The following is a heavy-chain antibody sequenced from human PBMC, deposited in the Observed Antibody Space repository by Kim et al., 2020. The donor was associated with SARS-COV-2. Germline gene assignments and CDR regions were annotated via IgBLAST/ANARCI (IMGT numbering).Heavy chain of an antibody. CDR2: NT. CDR3: ARGKGTWFDP. V-gene: IGHV1-3*01. J-gene: IGHJ5*02. Sequence: NTKYSQKFQGRVTITRDTSASTAYMELSSLRSEDTAVYYCARGKGTWFDPWGQGTLVTVSS.